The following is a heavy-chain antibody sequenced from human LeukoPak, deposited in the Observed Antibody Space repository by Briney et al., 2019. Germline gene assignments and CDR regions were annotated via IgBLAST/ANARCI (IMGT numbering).Heavy chain of an antibody. CDR3: AKAANYYDSSGYEY. CDR2: IRYDGSNK. CDR1: GFTFSSYG. V-gene: IGHV3-30*02. Sequence: PGGSLRLSCAASGFTFSSYGMHWVRQAPGKGLEWVAFIRYDGSNKYYADSVKGRLTISRDNSKNTLYLQMNSLRAEDTAVYYCAKAANYYDSSGYEYWGQGTLVTVSS. J-gene: IGHJ4*02. D-gene: IGHD3-22*01.